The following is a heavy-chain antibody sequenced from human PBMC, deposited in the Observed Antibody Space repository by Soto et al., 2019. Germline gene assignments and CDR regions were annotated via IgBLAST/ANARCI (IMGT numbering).Heavy chain of an antibody. CDR1: GFTFSSYW. D-gene: IGHD1-26*01. Sequence: PGGSLRLSCAASGFTFSSYWMHWVRQAPGKGLVWVSRINSDGSSTSYADSVKGRFTISRDNAKNTLYLQMNSLRAEDTAVYYCARSPATDYGMDVWGQGTTVTVSS. J-gene: IGHJ6*02. CDR2: INSDGSST. CDR3: ARSPATDYGMDV. V-gene: IGHV3-74*01.